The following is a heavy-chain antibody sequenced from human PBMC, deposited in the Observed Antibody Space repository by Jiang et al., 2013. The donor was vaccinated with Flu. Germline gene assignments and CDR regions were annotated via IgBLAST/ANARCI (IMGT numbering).Heavy chain of an antibody. CDR3: ARGSRAESSGYHY. D-gene: IGHD3-22*01. Sequence: RLSCAASGFTFSAYWMNWARQAPGKGLEWVAKIKQDGSDKYYLDSVKGRFTISRDNAKNSLYLQMNSLRAEDTAVYYCARGSRAESSGYHYWGQGTLVTVSS. CDR1: GFTFSAYW. CDR2: IKQDGSDK. V-gene: IGHV3-7*03. J-gene: IGHJ4*02.